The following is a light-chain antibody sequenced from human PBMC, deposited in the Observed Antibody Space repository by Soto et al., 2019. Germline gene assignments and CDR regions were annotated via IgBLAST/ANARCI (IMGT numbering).Light chain of an antibody. CDR2: EVS. CDR3: SSYTSSSTYV. V-gene: IGLV2-18*02. Sequence: LAQPPPLSGAPGTSVTNFFTGTSSGVGSYNRVSWYQQPPGTAPKLMIYEVSNRPSGVPDRFSGSKSGNTASLTISGLQAEDEADYYCSSYTSSSTYVFGTGTKVTVL. CDR1: SSGVGSYNR. J-gene: IGLJ1*01.